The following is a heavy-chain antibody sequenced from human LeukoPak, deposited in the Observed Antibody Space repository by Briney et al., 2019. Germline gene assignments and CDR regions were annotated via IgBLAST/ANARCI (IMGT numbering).Heavy chain of an antibody. V-gene: IGHV3-7*01. CDR2: IKQDGSEK. J-gene: IGHJ4*02. CDR3: ARYSSSWSLPYHDY. D-gene: IGHD6-13*01. CDR1: GFTFSGYW. Sequence: GGSLRLSCAASGFTFSGYWMSWVRQAPGKGLEWVANIKQDGSEKYYVDSVKGRFTISRDNAKNSLYLQMNSLRAEDTAVYYCARYSSSWSLPYHDYWGQGTLVTVSS.